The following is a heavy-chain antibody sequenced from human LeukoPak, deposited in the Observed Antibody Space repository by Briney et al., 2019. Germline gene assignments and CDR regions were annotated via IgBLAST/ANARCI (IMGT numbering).Heavy chain of an antibody. V-gene: IGHV3-53*01. CDR1: GFIVNSKY. CDR3: AKGDIVVVPAAIDY. Sequence: GGSLRLSCAASGFIVNSKYMSWIRQAPGKELEWVSVMYSGGTALYADSVRGRFTISRDNSKNTLYLQMNRLNVEDTAVYYCAKGDIVVVPAAIDYWGQGTLVTVSS. J-gene: IGHJ4*02. CDR2: MYSGGTA. D-gene: IGHD2-2*01.